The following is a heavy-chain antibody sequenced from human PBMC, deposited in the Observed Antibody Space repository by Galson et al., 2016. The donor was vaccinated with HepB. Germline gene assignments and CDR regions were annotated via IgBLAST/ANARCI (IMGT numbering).Heavy chain of an antibody. CDR2: IHFRGST. D-gene: IGHD4-17*01. CDR1: GDSISSGSYY. Sequence: TLSLTCTVPGDSISSGSYYWSWIRQHPGQGLEWIGYIHFRGSTYYNPTLKSRVTISVDTSKNQFSLKLTSVTAADTAVYYCARGWGLRRVTTGHYYYYGMDVWGQGTTVTVSS. CDR3: ARGWGLRRVTTGHYYYYGMDV. J-gene: IGHJ6*02. V-gene: IGHV4-31*03.